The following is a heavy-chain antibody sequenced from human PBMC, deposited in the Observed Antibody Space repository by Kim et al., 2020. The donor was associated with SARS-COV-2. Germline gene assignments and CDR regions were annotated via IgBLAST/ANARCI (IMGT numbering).Heavy chain of an antibody. J-gene: IGHJ4*01. Sequence: ETLSLTCTVSGGSISTTSYSWGWIRQPPGKGLEWIGNIYSSGSTYYSPSLRSRVTLSVDTSKNQFSLRLSSVTAADTALYYCATRAVVRGVITYFDFWG. D-gene: IGHD3-10*01. CDR1: GGSISTTSYS. CDR2: IYSSGST. CDR3: ATRAVVRGVITYFDF. V-gene: IGHV4-39*01.